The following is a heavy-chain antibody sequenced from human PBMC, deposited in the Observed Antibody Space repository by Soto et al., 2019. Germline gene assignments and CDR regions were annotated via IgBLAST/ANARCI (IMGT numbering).Heavy chain of an antibody. CDR3: AKEAEMSVGYGMDV. D-gene: IGHD3-10*01. CDR1: GFTFSNYA. Sequence: SLRLSCVISSASGFTFSNYAMSWVRQAPGKGLQWVSGLSGTGSSTYYADSVYGRFIISRDNSINTLYLQMNSLRDEDTAVYYCAKEAEMSVGYGMDVWGKGTTVTVSS. V-gene: IGHV3-23*01. J-gene: IGHJ6*04. CDR2: LSGTGSST.